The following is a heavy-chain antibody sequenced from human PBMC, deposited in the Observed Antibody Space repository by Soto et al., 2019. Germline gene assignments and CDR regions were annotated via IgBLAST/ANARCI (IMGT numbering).Heavy chain of an antibody. CDR3: AHRLNGLFEY. Sequence: QITLKESGPPLVKPAQTLTLTCTFSGFSLSTSGVGVGWIRQPPGKALEWLAHIYWDDDKRYSPSLKSRLTITKDTSKNQVILTMTKMDPVDTATYYCAHRLNGLFEYWGQGTLVTVSS. CDR2: IYWDDDK. CDR1: GFSLSTSGVG. D-gene: IGHD4-17*01. V-gene: IGHV2-5*02. J-gene: IGHJ4*02.